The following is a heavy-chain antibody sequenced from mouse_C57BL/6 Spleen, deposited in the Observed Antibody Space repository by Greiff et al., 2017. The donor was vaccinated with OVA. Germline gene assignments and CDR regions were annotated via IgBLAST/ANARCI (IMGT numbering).Heavy chain of an antibody. CDR2: IYPGSGST. V-gene: IGHV1-55*01. CDR3: ARGDYYGSSPWYFDV. J-gene: IGHJ1*03. Sequence: QVQLQQPGAELMKPGASVKMSCKASGYTFTSYWITWVKQRPGQGLEWIGDIYPGSGSTNYNEKFKSKATLTVDTSSSTAYMQLSSLTSEDSAVYYCARGDYYGSSPWYFDVWGTGTTVTVSS. CDR1: GYTFTSYW. D-gene: IGHD1-1*01.